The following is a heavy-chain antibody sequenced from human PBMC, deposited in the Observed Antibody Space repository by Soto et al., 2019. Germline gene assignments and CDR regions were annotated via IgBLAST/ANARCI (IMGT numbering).Heavy chain of an antibody. D-gene: IGHD2-15*01. CDR1: GGTFSSYA. CDR2: IIPIFGTA. Sequence: GASVKVSCKASGGTFSSYAISWVRQAPGQGLEWMGGIIPIFGTANYAQKFQGRVTITADESTSTAYMELSSLRSEDTAVYYCAKDIVVVVAAPYYYYYGMDVWGQGTMVTVSS. J-gene: IGHJ6*02. V-gene: IGHV1-69*13. CDR3: AKDIVVVVAAPYYYYYGMDV.